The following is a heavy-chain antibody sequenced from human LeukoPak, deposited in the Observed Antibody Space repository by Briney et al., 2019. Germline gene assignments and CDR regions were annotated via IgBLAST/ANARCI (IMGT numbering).Heavy chain of an antibody. Sequence: SVKVSCKASGGSFSNYAINWVRQAPGQGLEWKGRIPPILGLVNYAQKFQGRVTITADKSTSTGYMDVARLRNDDTAVYYCARGRGSRTGYNGDYLDYWGQGTLVTVSS. V-gene: IGHV1-69*04. J-gene: IGHJ4*02. CDR1: GGSFSNYA. D-gene: IGHD5-18*01. CDR2: IPPILGLV. CDR3: ARGRGSRTGYNGDYLDY.